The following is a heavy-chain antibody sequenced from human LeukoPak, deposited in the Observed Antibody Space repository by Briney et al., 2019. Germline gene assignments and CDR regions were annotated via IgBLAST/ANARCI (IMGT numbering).Heavy chain of an antibody. CDR3: HMIRGGGYFDY. J-gene: IGHJ4*02. CDR2: INQNGST. CDR1: GGSFSGYY. D-gene: IGHD3-10*01. Sequence: PSETLSLTCAVYGGSFSGYYWSCIRQSPGKGLEWIGEINQNGSTNYNTSLKSRVTMSLDTSKNQFSLKLSSVTAADTAVYYCHMIRGGGYFDYWGQGTLVTVSS. V-gene: IGHV4-34*01.